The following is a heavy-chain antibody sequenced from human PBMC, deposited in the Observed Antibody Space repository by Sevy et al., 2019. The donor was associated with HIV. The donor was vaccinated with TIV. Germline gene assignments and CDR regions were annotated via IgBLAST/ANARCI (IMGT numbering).Heavy chain of an antibody. CDR2: ISVYNDNT. J-gene: IGHJ4*02. D-gene: IGHD3-3*01. CDR3: ARGPFQGPYYDFWRGYLEY. CDR1: GYTFTSYG. V-gene: IGHV1-18*01. Sequence: ASVKVSCKASGYTFTSYGISWVRQAPGQGLEWMVWISVYNDNTNYAQNLQGRVTMTTDTSRNTAYMELRSLRSDDTAVYYCARGPFQGPYYDFWRGYLEYWGQGTLVTVSS.